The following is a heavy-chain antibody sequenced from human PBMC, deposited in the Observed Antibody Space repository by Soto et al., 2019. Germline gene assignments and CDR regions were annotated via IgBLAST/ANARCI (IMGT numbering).Heavy chain of an antibody. CDR3: ARGVVEEGTSYYYYYMDV. V-gene: IGHV1-8*01. CDR1: GYTFTSYD. Sequence: ASVKVSCKASGYTFTSYDINWVRQATGQGLEWMGWMNPNSGNTGYAQKFQGRFTMTRNTSISTAYMELSSLRSEDTAVYYCARGVVEEGTSYYYYYMDVWGKGTTVTVSS. CDR2: MNPNSGNT. D-gene: IGHD2-2*01. J-gene: IGHJ6*03.